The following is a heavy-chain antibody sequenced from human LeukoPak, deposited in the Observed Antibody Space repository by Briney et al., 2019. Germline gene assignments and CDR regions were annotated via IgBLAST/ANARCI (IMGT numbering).Heavy chain of an antibody. V-gene: IGHV3-21*01. CDR2: ISSSSSYI. D-gene: IGHD2-15*01. Sequence: GGSLRLSCAASGFTFSSYSMNWVRQAPGKGLEWVSSISSSSSYIYYADSVKGRFTISRDNAKNSLYLQMNSLRAEDTAVYYCAMGGYCSGGSCYPRAFDIWGQGTMVTASS. CDR3: AMGGYCSGGSCYPRAFDI. CDR1: GFTFSSYS. J-gene: IGHJ3*02.